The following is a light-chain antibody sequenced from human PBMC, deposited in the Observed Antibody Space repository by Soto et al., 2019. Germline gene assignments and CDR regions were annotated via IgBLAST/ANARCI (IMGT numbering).Light chain of an antibody. CDR2: NNN. V-gene: IGLV1-40*01. J-gene: IGLJ1*01. Sequence: QSVLTQPPSVSGAPGQRVTISCTGSSSNIGAGYDVHWYQRLPGTAPKVLIYNNNNRPSAVPDRFSGSKSGTSASLAITGLQAEDEADYYCQSYDSSLSGSDVFGTGTKLTVL. CDR3: QSYDSSLSGSDV. CDR1: SSNIGAGYD.